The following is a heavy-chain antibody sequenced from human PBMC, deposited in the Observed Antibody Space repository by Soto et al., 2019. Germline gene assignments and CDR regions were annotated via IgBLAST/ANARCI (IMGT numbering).Heavy chain of an antibody. CDR3: ARALFYSDSDGYYFEFDY. V-gene: IGHV2-26*01. J-gene: IGHJ4*02. CDR1: GFSLTDTRMG. CDR2: IISNDDK. D-gene: IGHD3-22*01. Sequence: SGPTLVNPTETLTLTCSVSGFSLTDTRMGVSWIRQAPGNALEWLAHIISNDDKSYSTSLKSRLTISKDTSKSQVVLRMTNMDPVDTGRYYCARALFYSDSDGYYFEFDYWGPGTLVTVSS.